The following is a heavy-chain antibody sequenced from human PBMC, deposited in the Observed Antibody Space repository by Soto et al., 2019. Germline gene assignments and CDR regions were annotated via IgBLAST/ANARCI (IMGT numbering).Heavy chain of an antibody. V-gene: IGHV1-69*06. Sequence: SVKVSCKAHGGTFSSYSISWVRQAPGQGREWMGGIIPIFGTSNYAQKFQGRVTITADKSTSTAYMELSSLRSEETAVYYCARRDEDYYYGMDVWGQGTTVTVSS. J-gene: IGHJ6*01. CDR2: IIPIFGTS. CDR3: ARRDEDYYYGMDV. CDR1: GGTFSSYS.